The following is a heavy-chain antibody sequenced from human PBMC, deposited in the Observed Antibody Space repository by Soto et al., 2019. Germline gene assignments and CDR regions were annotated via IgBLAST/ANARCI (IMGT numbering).Heavy chain of an antibody. D-gene: IGHD3-9*01. J-gene: IGHJ4*02. Sequence: ASVKVSCKASGYTFTSYGISWVRQAPGQGLEWMGWISAYNGNTNYAQKLQGRVTMTTDTSTSTAYMELRSLRSDDTAVYYCAREDYDILTGYYSSNAFDYWGQGTLVTVSS. CDR1: GYTFTSYG. CDR3: AREDYDILTGYYSSNAFDY. CDR2: ISAYNGNT. V-gene: IGHV1-18*01.